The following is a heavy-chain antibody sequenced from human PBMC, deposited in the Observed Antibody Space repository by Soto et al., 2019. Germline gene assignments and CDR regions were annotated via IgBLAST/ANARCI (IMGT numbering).Heavy chain of an antibody. V-gene: IGHV3-21*01. J-gene: IGHJ5*02. CDR2: ISSNSAYI. Sequence: GGSLRLSCSASVFTFRRFTMNWFRQAPGKGLEWVSTISSNSAYIYYTDALRGRFTISRDNAKNSLHLQMNSLRAEDTAVYYCTRDASRDSSARGWFDPWGPGTLVTVSS. CDR3: TRDASRDSSARGWFDP. CDR1: VFTFRRFT. D-gene: IGHD6-13*01.